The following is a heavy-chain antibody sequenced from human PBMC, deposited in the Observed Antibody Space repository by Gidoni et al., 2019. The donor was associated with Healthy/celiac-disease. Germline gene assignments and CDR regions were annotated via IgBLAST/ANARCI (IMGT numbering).Heavy chain of an antibody. CDR1: VSTFSDYY. J-gene: IGHJ4*02. D-gene: IGHD6-19*01. CDR2: ISSSGSTI. V-gene: IGHV3-11*01. CDR3: ARDSHYSSGWLDY. Sequence: VQLVDSAGGFVKPGGSLRLSCAASVSTFSDYYMRGIRQAQGKVLDLVSYISSSGSTIYYADSGKCRFTISRDNAKNSLYLQMNSLRAEDTAVYDCARDSHYSSGWLDYWGQGTLVTVSS.